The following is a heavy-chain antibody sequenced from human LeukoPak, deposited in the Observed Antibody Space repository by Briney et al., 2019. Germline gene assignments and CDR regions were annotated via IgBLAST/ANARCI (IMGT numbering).Heavy chain of an antibody. CDR2: ISAYNGNT. Sequence: ASVKVSCKASGHTFTSYGISWVRQAPGQGLEWMGWISAYNGNTNYAQKLQGRVTMTTDTSTSTAYMELRSLRSDDTAVYYCARASIAVAGLGHFQHWGQGTLVTVSS. V-gene: IGHV1-18*01. D-gene: IGHD6-19*01. CDR1: GHTFTSYG. CDR3: ARASIAVAGLGHFQH. J-gene: IGHJ1*01.